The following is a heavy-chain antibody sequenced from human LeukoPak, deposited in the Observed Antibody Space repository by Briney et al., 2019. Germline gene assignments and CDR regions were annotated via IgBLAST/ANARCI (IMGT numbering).Heavy chain of an antibody. V-gene: IGHV3-23*01. J-gene: IGHJ4*02. D-gene: IGHD2-21*02. Sequence: PGGSLRLSCAASGFTFSSYVMSWVRQAPGRGLEWVSSFSGSGGSTYYADSVKGRFTISRDNAKNSLYLQMNSLRAEDTAVYYCARDGSRGNLVTAPDFWGQGTLVAVSS. CDR2: FSGSGGST. CDR1: GFTFSSYV. CDR3: ARDGSRGNLVTAPDF.